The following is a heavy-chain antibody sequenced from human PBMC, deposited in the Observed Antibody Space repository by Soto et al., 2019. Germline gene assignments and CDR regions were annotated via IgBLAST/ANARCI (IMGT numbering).Heavy chain of an antibody. V-gene: IGHV4-30-4*01. CDR1: GGSISSGDYY. CDR2: IYYSGRT. CDR3: ARGYDSSGYYFDY. Sequence: PSETLSLTCTVSGGSISSGDYYWSWIRQPPGRGLELIGYIYYSGRTYYNPSLKSRVTISVDTSKNQFSLMLSSVTAADTAVYYCARGYDSSGYYFDYWGQGTLVTVSS. D-gene: IGHD3-22*01. J-gene: IGHJ4*02.